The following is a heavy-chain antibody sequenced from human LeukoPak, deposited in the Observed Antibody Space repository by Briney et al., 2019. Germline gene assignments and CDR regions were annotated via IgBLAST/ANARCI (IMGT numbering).Heavy chain of an antibody. CDR1: GFTFSSYA. D-gene: IGHD3-9*01. J-gene: IGHJ4*02. CDR2: ISYDGSNK. CDR3: ARDQAYYDILTVNDY. Sequence: GRSLRLSCAASGFTFSSYAMHWVRQAPGKGLERVAVISYDGSNKYYADSVKGRFTISRDNSKNTLYLQMNSLRAEDTAVYYCARDQAYYDILTVNDYWGQGTLVTVSS. V-gene: IGHV3-30*04.